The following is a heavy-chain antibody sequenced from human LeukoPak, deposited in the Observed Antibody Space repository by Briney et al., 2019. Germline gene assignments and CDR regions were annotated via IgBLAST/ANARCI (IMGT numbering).Heavy chain of an antibody. J-gene: IGHJ6*02. V-gene: IGHV1-69*04. D-gene: IGHD5-18*01. CDR1: GGTFSTSA. CDR2: ITPVLNIT. Sequence: SVKASCRTSGGTFSTSAITWGRKAPGQGLEWMGRITPVLNITTYAQRFQGRVTITADTSTSTVYMELSSLRSEETAVYYCARDQGLTAPPPYGLDVWGQGTTVIVSS. CDR3: ARDQGLTAPPPYGLDV.